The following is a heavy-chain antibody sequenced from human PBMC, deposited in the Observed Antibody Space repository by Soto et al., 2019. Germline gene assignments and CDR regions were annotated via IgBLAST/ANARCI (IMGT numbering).Heavy chain of an antibody. J-gene: IGHJ4*02. CDR2: ITSSSTYI. V-gene: IGHV3-21*06. CDR1: GFTFSAYS. CDR3: ARDLLEGYGHARQPDY. Sequence: EVQLVASGGGLVKPGGSLRLSCVASGFTFSAYSMSWVRQAPGQGLEWVSSITSSSTYIYYTRSVEGRFTISRDDAKNSLHLQMDSLRAEDTAVYYCARDLLEGYGHARQPDYWGQGTLLTVSS. D-gene: IGHD5-18*01.